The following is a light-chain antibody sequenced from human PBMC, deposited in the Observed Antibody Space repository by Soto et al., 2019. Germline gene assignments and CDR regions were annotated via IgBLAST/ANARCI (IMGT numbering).Light chain of an antibody. CDR3: QQRSDWPWT. V-gene: IGKV3-11*01. CDR1: QSVSSY. J-gene: IGKJ1*01. Sequence: EIVLTQSPATLSLSPGERSTLSYMASQSVSSYLAWYQQKPGQAPRLLMYEASNRATGIPARFSGGGSGTDFTLTISSLEPEDFAVYYCQQRSDWPWTFGQGTKVDIK. CDR2: EAS.